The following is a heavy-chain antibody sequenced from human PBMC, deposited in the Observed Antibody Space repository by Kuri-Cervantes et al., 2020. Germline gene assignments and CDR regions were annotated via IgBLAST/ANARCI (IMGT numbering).Heavy chain of an antibody. CDR2: ISGSGDDT. V-gene: IGHV3-23*01. D-gene: IGHD2-15*01. CDR1: GFTFSNFA. J-gene: IGHJ4*02. Sequence: GESLKISCAASGFTFSNFAMSWVRQAPGKGLQWVSGISGSGDDTFYTDSVKGRFAISRDTSKNTLYLQMNNPRAEDTAIYYCAKGLGSCPSARRCSQPYYFDYWGQGTLVTVSS. CDR3: AKGLGSCPSARRCSQPYYFDY.